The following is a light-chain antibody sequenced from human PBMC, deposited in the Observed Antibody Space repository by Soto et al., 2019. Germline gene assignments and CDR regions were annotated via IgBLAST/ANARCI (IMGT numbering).Light chain of an antibody. J-gene: IGKJ1*01. V-gene: IGKV1-6*01. Sequence: AIQMTQSPSSLSASVGYIVTITCRSSQGIRNDLGWYQQKPGKAPKLLIYAASSLQSGVPSRFSGSGSGTDFTLTISSLQPEDFATYYCLKDYNYPRKFGQGTKVDIK. CDR1: QGIRND. CDR3: LKDYNYPRK. CDR2: AAS.